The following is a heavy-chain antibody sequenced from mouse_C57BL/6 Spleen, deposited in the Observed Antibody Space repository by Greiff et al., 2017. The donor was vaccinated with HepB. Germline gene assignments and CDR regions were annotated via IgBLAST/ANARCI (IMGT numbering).Heavy chain of an antibody. Sequence: DVMLVESGGGLVKPGGSLKLSCAASGFTFSSYAMSWVRQTPEKRLEWVATISDGGSYTYYPDNVKGRFTISRDNAKNNLYLQMSHLKSEDTAMYYCARDRAYGSSYLYWYFDVWGTGTTVTVSS. CDR3: ARDRAYGSSYLYWYFDV. CDR2: ISDGGSYT. V-gene: IGHV5-4*01. J-gene: IGHJ1*03. D-gene: IGHD1-1*01. CDR1: GFTFSSYA.